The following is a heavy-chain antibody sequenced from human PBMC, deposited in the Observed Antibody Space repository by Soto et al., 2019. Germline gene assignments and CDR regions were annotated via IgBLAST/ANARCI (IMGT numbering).Heavy chain of an antibody. CDR2: IYYSGST. D-gene: IGHD1-1*01. J-gene: IGHJ4*02. Sequence: PSETLSLTCTVSGGSISSGGYYWSWIRQHPGKGLEWIGYIYYSGSTYYNPSLKSRVTISVDTSKNQFSRKLSSVNAAATAVYYCARLARKGIEMATTKPDYWGQGTLVTVSS. CDR1: GGSISSGGYY. CDR3: ARLARKGIEMATTKPDY. V-gene: IGHV4-31*03.